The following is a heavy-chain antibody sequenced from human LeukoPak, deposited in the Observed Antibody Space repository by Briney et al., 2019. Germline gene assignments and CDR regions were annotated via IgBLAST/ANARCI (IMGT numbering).Heavy chain of an antibody. Sequence: PGGSLRLSCAASGFTFSSYGMHWVRPAPGKGLEWVAVISYDGSNKYYADSVKGRFTISRDNSKNTLYLQMNSLRAEDTAVYYCARDHSGRFDPWGQGTLVTVSS. CDR2: ISYDGSNK. J-gene: IGHJ5*02. CDR3: ARDHSGRFDP. CDR1: GFTFSSYG. V-gene: IGHV3-30*03. D-gene: IGHD6-25*01.